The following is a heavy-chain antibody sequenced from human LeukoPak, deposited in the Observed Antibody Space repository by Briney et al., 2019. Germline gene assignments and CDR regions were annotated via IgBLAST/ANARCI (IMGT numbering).Heavy chain of an antibody. CDR1: GYSFTSYW. J-gene: IGHJ4*02. CDR3: ARRDYYDSSGYYDPIHFDY. Sequence: GESLKISCKGSGYSFTSYWIGWVRQMPGKGLEWMGIIYPGDSDTRYSPSFQGQVTISADKSISTAYLQWSSLKASDTAMYYCARRDYYDSSGYYDPIHFDYWGQGTLVTVSS. V-gene: IGHV5-51*01. CDR2: IYPGDSDT. D-gene: IGHD3-22*01.